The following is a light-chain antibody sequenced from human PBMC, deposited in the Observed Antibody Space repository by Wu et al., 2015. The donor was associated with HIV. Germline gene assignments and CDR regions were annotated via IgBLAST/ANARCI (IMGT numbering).Light chain of an antibody. CDR3: QQYNTYPLT. Sequence: DIQMTQSPSTLSASVGDRVTITCRASQSVNIWLAWYQQKPGKAPKLLIYEASTLQSGVPSRFSGGGSGTQFTLTISSLQPDDFATYYCQQYNTYPLTFGGGTKVEI. CDR2: EAS. J-gene: IGKJ4*01. CDR1: QSVNIW. V-gene: IGKV1-5*03.